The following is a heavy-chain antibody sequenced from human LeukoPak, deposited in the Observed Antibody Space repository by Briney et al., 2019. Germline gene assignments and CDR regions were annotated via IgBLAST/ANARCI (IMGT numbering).Heavy chain of an antibody. CDR2: ISYDGSNK. Sequence: PGGSLRLSCAASGFTFSSYGMHWVRQAPGKGLEWVAVISYDGSNKYYADSVKGRFTISRDNSKNTLYLQMNSLRAEDTAVYYCAKHGGAGTFWGPDYWGQGTLVTVSS. V-gene: IGHV3-30*18. CDR3: AKHGGAGTFWGPDY. CDR1: GFTFSSYG. D-gene: IGHD6-19*01. J-gene: IGHJ4*02.